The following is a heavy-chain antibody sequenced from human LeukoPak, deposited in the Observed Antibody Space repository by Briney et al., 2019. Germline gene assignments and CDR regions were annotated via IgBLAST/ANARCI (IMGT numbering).Heavy chain of an antibody. J-gene: IGHJ1*01. CDR2: IHDRGSD. CDR3: ARYGLVEFRDAFQY. V-gene: IGHV4-61*01. D-gene: IGHD6-6*01. Sequence: SETLSLTCSVSGASITTNNFGWTWIRQSPGRGLEWIGYIHDRGSDKYNPALESRATLSVDTSKNQFSLKLNSVPAATTAVYYCARYGLVEFRDAFQYWGQGILVSVSS. CDR1: GASITTNNFG.